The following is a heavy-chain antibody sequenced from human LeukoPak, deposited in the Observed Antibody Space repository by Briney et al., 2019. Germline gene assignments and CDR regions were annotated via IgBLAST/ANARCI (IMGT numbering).Heavy chain of an antibody. CDR3: ARGYSESSEFDY. J-gene: IGHJ4*02. CDR2: IHYSGTT. CDR1: GGSISSYY. D-gene: IGHD1-26*01. V-gene: IGHV4-59*01. Sequence: SETLSLTCTVSGGSISSYYWSWIRQPPGKGLEWIGYIHYSGTTNYNPSLKSRVTISVDTSKNQFSLKLSSVTAADTAVYCCARGYSESSEFDYWGQGTLVTVSS.